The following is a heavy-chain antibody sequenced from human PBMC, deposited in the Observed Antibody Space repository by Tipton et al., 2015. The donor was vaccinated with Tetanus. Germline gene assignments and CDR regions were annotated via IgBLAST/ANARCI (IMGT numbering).Heavy chain of an antibody. CDR3: ARAHCTDGVCNFDF. V-gene: IGHV5-51*01. CDR1: GYIFNNYW. J-gene: IGHJ4*02. D-gene: IGHD2-8*01. CDR2: IYPGDSDT. Sequence: QLVQSGGEVKKPGESLKISCKGSGYIFNNYWIGWVRQKPGKGLEWMGIIYPGDSDTRYSPSFQCQVTISVEKSMNTAYLPWSSLRASDASMFYCARAHCTDGVCNFDFWGQGALVSVAS.